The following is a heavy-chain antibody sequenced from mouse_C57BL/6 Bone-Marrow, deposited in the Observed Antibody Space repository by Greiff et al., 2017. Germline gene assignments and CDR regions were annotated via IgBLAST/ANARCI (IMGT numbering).Heavy chain of an antibody. CDR3: ARPRQLRLPAWFVY. D-gene: IGHD3-2*02. CDR1: GFTFSDYG. Sequence: DVMLVESGGGLVKPGGSLKLSCAASGFTFSDYGMHWVRQAPEKGLEWVAYISSGSSTIYYADTVKGRFTISRDNAKNTLFLQMTSLRSEDTAMYYCARPRQLRLPAWFVYWGQGTLVTVSA. V-gene: IGHV5-17*01. CDR2: ISSGSSTI. J-gene: IGHJ3*01.